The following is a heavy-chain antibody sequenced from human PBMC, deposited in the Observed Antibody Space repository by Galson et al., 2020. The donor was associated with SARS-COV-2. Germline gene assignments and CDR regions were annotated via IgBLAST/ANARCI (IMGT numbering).Heavy chain of an antibody. Sequence: SQTLSLTSAISGDSVSSNSAAWNWIRQSPSRGLEWPGRTYYRSTWYNDYAVSVKSRITINPDTSKNQFSLQLNSVTPEDTAVYYCASSRGVIAVASWFDPWGQGTLVTVS. CDR2: TYYRSTWYN. D-gene: IGHD6-19*01. CDR1: GDSVSSNSAA. J-gene: IGHJ5*02. V-gene: IGHV6-1*01. CDR3: ASSRGVIAVASWFDP.